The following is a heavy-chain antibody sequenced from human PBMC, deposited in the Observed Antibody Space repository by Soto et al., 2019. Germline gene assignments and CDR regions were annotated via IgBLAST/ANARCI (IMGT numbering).Heavy chain of an antibody. J-gene: IGHJ6*03. CDR1: GGSISNYY. CDR2: IYYSGLT. V-gene: IGHV4-59*08. D-gene: IGHD4-17*01. Sequence: SETLSLTCTVSGGSISNYYWSWVRQSPGMGLEWIGYIYYSGLTKYNPSLKSRVTISIGTSKNQFSLRLSSVTAADSAVYYCARSGDYTNYYYYYMDVWGKGTTVTVSS. CDR3: ARSGDYTNYYYYYMDV.